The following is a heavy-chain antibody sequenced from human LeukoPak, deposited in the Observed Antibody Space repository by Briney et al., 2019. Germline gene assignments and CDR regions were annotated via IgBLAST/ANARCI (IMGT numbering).Heavy chain of an antibody. CDR1: GFTFSAYW. D-gene: IGHD3-10*01. V-gene: IGHV3-7*01. J-gene: IGHJ4*02. CDR3: ARDLAGHYYGSGSSFDY. Sequence: PGGSLRLSCAASGFTFSAYWMSWVRQAPGKGLEWVANIREDGREKYYVDTVKGQFTISRDNAKNSLFLQMDSLRAEDTAVYYCARDLAGHYYGSGSSFDYWGQGTLVTVSS. CDR2: IREDGREK.